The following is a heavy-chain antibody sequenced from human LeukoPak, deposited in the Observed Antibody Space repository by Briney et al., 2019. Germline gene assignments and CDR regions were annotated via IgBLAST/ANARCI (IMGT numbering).Heavy chain of an antibody. V-gene: IGHV4-4*07. Sequence: SETLSLTCTVSGGSISSYYWSWIRQPAGKGLEWIGRIYTSGSTNYNPSLKSRVTMSVDTSKNQFSLKLSSVTAADTAVYYCAREIVVVVGFHFYGMDVWGQGTTVTVSS. CDR2: IYTSGST. CDR3: AREIVVVVGFHFYGMDV. CDR1: GGSISSYY. D-gene: IGHD2-15*01. J-gene: IGHJ6*02.